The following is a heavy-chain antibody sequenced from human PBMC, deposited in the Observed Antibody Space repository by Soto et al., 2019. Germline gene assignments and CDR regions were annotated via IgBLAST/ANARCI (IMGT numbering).Heavy chain of an antibody. V-gene: IGHV3-21*04. D-gene: IGHD6-13*01. J-gene: IGHJ6*02. CDR1: GFTLSRYT. Sequence: EVQLVESGGGLVKPGGSLRLSCAASGFTLSRYTMNWVRQAPGKGLEWVSTISSRSSYIHYADSVKGRFTISRDNAKNSLCLQMSSLRPEDTAVYNSARESGIAASADEDREVCVQGTRVNVSS. CDR2: ISSRSSYI. CDR3: ARESGIAASADEDREV.